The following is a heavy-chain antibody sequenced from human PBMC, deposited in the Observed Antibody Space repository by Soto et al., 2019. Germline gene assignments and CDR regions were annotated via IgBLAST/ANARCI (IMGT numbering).Heavy chain of an antibody. CDR3: ASPRYGSGKIEGYYFDY. D-gene: IGHD3-10*01. CDR2: IIPIFGTA. J-gene: IGHJ4*02. CDR1: GGTFSSYA. Sequence: SVKVSCKASGGTFSSYAISRVRQAPGQGLEWMGGIIPIFGTANYAQKFQGRVTITADESTSTAYMELSSLRSEDTAVYYCASPRYGSGKIEGYYFDYWGQGTLVTVSS. V-gene: IGHV1-69*13.